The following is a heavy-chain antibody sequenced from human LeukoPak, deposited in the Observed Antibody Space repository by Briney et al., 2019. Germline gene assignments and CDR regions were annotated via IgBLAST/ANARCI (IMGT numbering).Heavy chain of an antibody. CDR1: GFTFSSYG. D-gene: IGHD3-10*01. CDR2: IRYDGSNK. CDR3: AVLWFGDPHVVY. V-gene: IGHV3-30*02. J-gene: IGHJ4*02. Sequence: PGGSLRLSCAASGFTFSSYGMHWVRQAPGRGLEWVAFIRYDGSNKYYADSVKGRFTISRDNSKNTLYLQMNSLRAEDTAVYYCAVLWFGDPHVVYWGQGTLVTVSS.